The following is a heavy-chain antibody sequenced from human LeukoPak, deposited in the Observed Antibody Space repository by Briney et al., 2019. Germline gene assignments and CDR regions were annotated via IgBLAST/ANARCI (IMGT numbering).Heavy chain of an antibody. D-gene: IGHD6-13*01. CDR2: IYYSGST. CDR3: ARHVPIEPIAAAIDWFDP. Sequence: KSSETLSLTCTVSGGSISSSSYYWGWIRQPPGKGLEWIGSIYYSGSTYYNPSLKSRVTISVDTSKNQFSLKLSSVTAADTAVYYCARHVPIEPIAAAIDWFDPWGQGTLVTVSS. V-gene: IGHV4-39*01. CDR1: GGSISSSSYY. J-gene: IGHJ5*02.